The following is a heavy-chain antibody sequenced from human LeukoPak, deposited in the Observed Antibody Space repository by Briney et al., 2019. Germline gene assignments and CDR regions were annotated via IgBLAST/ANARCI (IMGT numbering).Heavy chain of an antibody. Sequence: SETLSLTCAVYGGSFSGYYWSWIRQPPGKGLEWIGEINHSGSTNYNPSLKSRVTISVDTSKNQFSLKLSSVTAADTAVYYCARGVTAMAFAFDIWGQGTMVTVSS. J-gene: IGHJ3*02. CDR3: ARGVTAMAFAFDI. CDR1: GGSFSGYY. D-gene: IGHD5-18*01. V-gene: IGHV4-34*01. CDR2: INHSGST.